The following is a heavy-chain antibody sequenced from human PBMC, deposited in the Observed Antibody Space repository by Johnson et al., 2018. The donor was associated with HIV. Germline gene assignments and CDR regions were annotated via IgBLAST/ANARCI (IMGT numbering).Heavy chain of an antibody. CDR2: IGTAGDT. V-gene: IGHV3-13*01. CDR1: GFTFSSYD. J-gene: IGHJ3*02. CDR3: ARAPRFGRVRGSAFDI. D-gene: IGHD3-10*02. Sequence: EQLVESGGGLVQPGGSLRLSCVASGFTFSSYDMHWVRQATGKGLEWVSAIGTAGDTYYPGSVKGRFTISRENAKNSLYLQMNSLRAGDPAVHYCARAPRFGRVRGSAFDIWGQGTMVTVSS.